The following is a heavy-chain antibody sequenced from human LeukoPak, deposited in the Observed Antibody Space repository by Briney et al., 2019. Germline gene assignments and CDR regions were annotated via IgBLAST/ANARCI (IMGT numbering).Heavy chain of an antibody. CDR1: GFTFSSYA. Sequence: GGSLRLSCAASGFTFSSYAMHWVRQAPGKGLEWVAYIRYDGSNKFHADSVKGRFIISRDNSKNTLYLQMNSLRAEDTAVYYCAKLYGNYPHYFDYWGQGTLVTVSS. CDR2: IRYDGSNK. D-gene: IGHD4-11*01. CDR3: AKLYGNYPHYFDY. J-gene: IGHJ4*02. V-gene: IGHV3-30*02.